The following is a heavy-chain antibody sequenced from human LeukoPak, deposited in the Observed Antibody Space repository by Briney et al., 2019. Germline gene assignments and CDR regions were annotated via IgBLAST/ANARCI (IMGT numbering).Heavy chain of an antibody. CDR2: ISSSGSTI. V-gene: IGHV3-48*03. CDR1: GFTFSSYE. J-gene: IGHJ4*02. Sequence: GGSLRLSCAASGFTFSSYEMNWVRQAPGKGLEWVSYISSSGSTIFYPDSMKGRFTISRDNAKNSLYLQMNSLRAEDTAVYYCARENYFDYWGQGTLVTASS. CDR3: ARENYFDY.